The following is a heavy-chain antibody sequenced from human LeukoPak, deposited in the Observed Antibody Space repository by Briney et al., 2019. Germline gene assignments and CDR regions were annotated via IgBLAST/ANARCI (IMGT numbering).Heavy chain of an antibody. CDR3: AGRYDSSGYYGR. V-gene: IGHV4-34*01. Sequence: SETLSLTCAVYGGSFSGYYWSWIRQPPGKGLEWIGEVNHSGSTNYNPSLKSRVTISVDTSKNQFSLKLSSVTAADTAVYYCAGRYDSSGYYGRWGQGTLVTVSS. CDR2: VNHSGST. D-gene: IGHD3-22*01. CDR1: GGSFSGYY. J-gene: IGHJ4*02.